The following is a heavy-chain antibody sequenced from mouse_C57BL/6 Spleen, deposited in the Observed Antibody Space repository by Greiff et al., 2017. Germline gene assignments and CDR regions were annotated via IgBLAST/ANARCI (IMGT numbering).Heavy chain of an antibody. Sequence: VQLQQPGAELVKPGASVKLSCKASGYTFTSYWMQWVKQRPGQGLEWIGEIDPSDSYTNYNQKFKGKATMTVDKSSSTAYMQLSSLTSEDSAVYYCARRYYGSSHWYFDVWGTGTTVTVSS. D-gene: IGHD1-1*01. V-gene: IGHV1-50*01. CDR2: IDPSDSYT. CDR3: ARRYYGSSHWYFDV. J-gene: IGHJ1*03. CDR1: GYTFTSYW.